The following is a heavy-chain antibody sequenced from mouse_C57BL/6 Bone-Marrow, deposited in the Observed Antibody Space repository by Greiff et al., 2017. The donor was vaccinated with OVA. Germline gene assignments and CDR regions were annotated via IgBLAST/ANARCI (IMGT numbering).Heavy chain of an antibody. Sequence: VKLQESDAELVKPGASVKISCKVSGYTFTDHTIHWMKQRPEPGLEWIGYIYPREGSAKYNEKVQGKATLTADNSSSTAYMQLNSLTSEDSAVYFCARWGFWYFDVWGTGATVTVSS. V-gene: IGHV1-78*01. J-gene: IGHJ1*03. CDR1: GYTFTDHT. CDR2: IYPREGSA. CDR3: ARWGFWYFDV.